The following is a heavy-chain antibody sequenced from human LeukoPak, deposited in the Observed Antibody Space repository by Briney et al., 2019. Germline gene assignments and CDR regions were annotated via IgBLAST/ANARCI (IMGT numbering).Heavy chain of an antibody. V-gene: IGHV3-23*01. CDR2: ISGGGGNT. CDR3: AKWKYSNSGIDDY. D-gene: IGHD6-6*01. CDR1: KFAFSSYA. J-gene: IGHJ4*02. Sequence: GGSLRLSCAASKFAFSSYAMSWVRQAPGKGLEWVSAISGGGGNTYYADSVKGRFTISRDNSKNMLYLQMNSLRAEDTAVYYCAKWKYSNSGIDDYWGQGALVTVSS.